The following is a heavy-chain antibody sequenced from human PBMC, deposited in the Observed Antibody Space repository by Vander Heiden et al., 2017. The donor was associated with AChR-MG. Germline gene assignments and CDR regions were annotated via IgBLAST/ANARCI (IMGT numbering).Heavy chain of an antibody. CDR1: GFTFSSYA. D-gene: IGHD2-8*01. J-gene: IGHJ6*02. CDR2: ISGSGGST. CDR3: AKLYGMVYAHVGLYYYYGMDV. Sequence: EVQLLESGGGSVQPGGSLRLSCAASGFTFSSYAMSWVRQAPGKGLEWVSAISGSGGSTYYADSVKGRFTISRDNSKNTLYLQMNSLRAEDTAVYYCAKLYGMVYAHVGLYYYYGMDVWGQGTTVTVSS. V-gene: IGHV3-23*01.